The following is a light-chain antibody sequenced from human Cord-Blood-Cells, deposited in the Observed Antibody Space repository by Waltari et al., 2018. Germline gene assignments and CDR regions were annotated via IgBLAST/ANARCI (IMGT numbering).Light chain of an antibody. CDR1: QSVSSSY. Sequence: EIVLTQSPGTLSFSPGERATLSCRASQSVSSSYLAWYQQKPGQAPRLLISGASSRATGIPDRFSGSGSGTDFTLTISRLEPEDFAVYYCQQYGSSPRYSFGQGTKLEIK. J-gene: IGKJ2*03. V-gene: IGKV3-20*01. CDR2: GAS. CDR3: QQYGSSPRYS.